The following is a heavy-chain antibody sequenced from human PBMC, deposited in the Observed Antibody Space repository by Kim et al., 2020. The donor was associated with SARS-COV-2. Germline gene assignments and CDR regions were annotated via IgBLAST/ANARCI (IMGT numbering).Heavy chain of an antibody. CDR1: GGTFSSYA. CDR2: IIPIFGTA. CDR3: ARRYLEMATITGAFDI. Sequence: SVKVSCKASGGTFSSYAISWVRQAPGQGLEWMGGIIPIFGTANYAQKFQGRVTITADESTSTAYMELSSLRSEDTAVYYCARRYLEMATITGAFDIWGQGTMVTVSS. J-gene: IGHJ3*02. D-gene: IGHD5-12*01. V-gene: IGHV1-69*13.